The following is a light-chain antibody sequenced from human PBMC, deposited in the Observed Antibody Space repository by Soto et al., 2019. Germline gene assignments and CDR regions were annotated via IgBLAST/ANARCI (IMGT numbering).Light chain of an antibody. CDR1: SSDVGGYNY. J-gene: IGLJ2*01. Sequence: QSVLTQPPSASGSPGQSVTISCTGTSSDVGGYNYVSWYQQLPGKAPKLMIYEVSKRPSGVPDRFSGSKSGTTASLTVSGLQAEDEADYYCSSYAGSDNLVFGGGTKLTVL. V-gene: IGLV2-8*01. CDR3: SSYAGSDNLV. CDR2: EVS.